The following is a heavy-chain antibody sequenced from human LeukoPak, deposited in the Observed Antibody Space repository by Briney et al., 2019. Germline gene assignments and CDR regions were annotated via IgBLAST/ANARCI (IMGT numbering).Heavy chain of an antibody. J-gene: IGHJ4*02. Sequence: ASVKVSCKASGYTFTSYGISWVRQAPGQGLEWMGWISAYNGNTNYVQKLQGRVTMTTDTSTSTAYMELRSLRSDDTAVYYCASTIHCGGDCPFEYWGQGTLVTVSS. V-gene: IGHV1-18*01. D-gene: IGHD2-21*02. CDR1: GYTFTSYG. CDR3: ASTIHCGGDCPFEY. CDR2: ISAYNGNT.